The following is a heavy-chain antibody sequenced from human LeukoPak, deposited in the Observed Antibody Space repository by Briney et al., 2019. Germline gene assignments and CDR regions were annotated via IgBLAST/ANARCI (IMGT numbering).Heavy chain of an antibody. V-gene: IGHV1-69*06. CDR1: GGTFSSYA. CDR3: ARGGSDFEYYYYGMDV. Sequence: GASVKVSCKASGGTFSSYAIGWVRQAPGQGLEWMGGIIPIFGTANYAQKFQGRVTITADKSTSTAYMELSSLRSEDTAVYYCARGGSDFEYYYYGMDVWGKGTTVTVSS. CDR2: IIPIFGTA. D-gene: IGHD1-26*01. J-gene: IGHJ6*04.